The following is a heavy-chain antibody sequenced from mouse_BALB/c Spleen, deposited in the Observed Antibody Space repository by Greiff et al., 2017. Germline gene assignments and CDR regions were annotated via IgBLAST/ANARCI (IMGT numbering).Heavy chain of an antibody. CDR2: IFPGSGNT. Sequence: VQLQQSGPELVKPGASVKISCKASGYSFTSYYIHWVKQRPGQGLEWIGWIFPGSGNTKYNEKFKGKATLTADTSSSTAYMQLSSLTSEDSAVYFCARNRYDDAMDYWGQGTSVTVSS. J-gene: IGHJ4*01. CDR1: GYSFTSYY. CDR3: ARNRYDDAMDY. V-gene: IGHV1-66*01. D-gene: IGHD2-14*01.